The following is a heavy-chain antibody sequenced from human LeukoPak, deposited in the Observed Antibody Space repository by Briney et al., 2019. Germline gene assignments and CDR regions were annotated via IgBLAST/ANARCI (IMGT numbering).Heavy chain of an antibody. J-gene: IGHJ4*02. CDR2: INHSGST. CDR1: GGSFSGYY. Sequence: SETLSLTCAVYGGSFSGYYWSWIRQPPRKGLEWIGEINHSGSTNYNPSLKSRVTISVDTSKNQFSLKLSSVTAADTAVYYCARSRTEWELLGYWGQGTLVTVSS. D-gene: IGHD1-26*01. CDR3: ARSRTEWELLGY. V-gene: IGHV4-34*01.